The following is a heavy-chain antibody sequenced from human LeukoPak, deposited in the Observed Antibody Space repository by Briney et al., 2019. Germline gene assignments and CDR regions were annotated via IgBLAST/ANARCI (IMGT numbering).Heavy chain of an antibody. D-gene: IGHD6-6*01. CDR3: ARDRSVSARLFDY. CDR2: IFYSGSA. V-gene: IGHV4-59*01. CDR1: GDSIGGYY. Sequence: SETLSLTCTVSGDSIGGYYWHWIQQPPGKGLEWIAYIFYSGSANYNPSLKSRVTISVDTSKNQFSLKLSSVTAADTAVYYCARDRSVSARLFDYWGQGTLVTVSP. J-gene: IGHJ4*02.